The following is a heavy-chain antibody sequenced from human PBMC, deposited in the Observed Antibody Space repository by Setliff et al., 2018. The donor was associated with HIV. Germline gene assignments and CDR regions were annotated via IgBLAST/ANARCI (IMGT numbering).Heavy chain of an antibody. CDR2: IYHSGST. D-gene: IGHD2-2*01. V-gene: IGHV4-38-2*01. J-gene: IGHJ4*02. CDR1: GFSISTNYY. CDR3: ARHSGGDQLLREFDY. Sequence: ETLSLTCAVSGFSISTNYYRGWIRQPPGKGLDWIGSIYHSGSTYYNPSLKSRVTISVDTSKNQFSLELSSVTAADTAIFYCARHSGGDQLLREFDYWGQGTLVTVSS.